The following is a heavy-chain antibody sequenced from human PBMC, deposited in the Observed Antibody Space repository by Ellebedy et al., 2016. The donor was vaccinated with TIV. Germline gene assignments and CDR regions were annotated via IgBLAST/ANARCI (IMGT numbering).Heavy chain of an antibody. J-gene: IGHJ6*02. D-gene: IGHD1-14*01. CDR1: GGSISPFS. CDR3: ARVVQWSGVGREPLRRGYGMDV. CDR2: IFYIGST. V-gene: IGHV4-59*01. Sequence: MPSETLSLTCTVSGGSISPFSWTWIRQSPTKGLESIGCIFYIGSTDSNPSLQGRVTISLDTSKNQFSLKFSSVTAADTAVYYCARVVQWSGVGREPLRRGYGMDVWGHGATVTVSS.